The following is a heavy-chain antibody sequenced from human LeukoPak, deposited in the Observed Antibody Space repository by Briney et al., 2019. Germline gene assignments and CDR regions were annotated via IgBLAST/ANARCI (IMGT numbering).Heavy chain of an antibody. D-gene: IGHD3-10*01. CDR3: ATSSYITMVRGVISLDY. CDR1: GYTLTELS. V-gene: IGHV1-24*01. CDR2: FDPEDGET. J-gene: IGHJ4*02. Sequence: WASVKVSCRVSGYTLTELSMHWVRQAPGKGLEWMGGFDPEDGETIYAQKFQGRVTMTEDTSTDTAYMELCSLRSEDTAVYYCATSSYITMVRGVISLDYWGQGTLVTVSS.